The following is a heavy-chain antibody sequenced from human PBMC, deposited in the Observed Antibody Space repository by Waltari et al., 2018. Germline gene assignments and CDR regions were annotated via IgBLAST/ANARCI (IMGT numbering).Heavy chain of an antibody. J-gene: IGHJ4*02. D-gene: IGHD2-15*01. Sequence: QLKSQASGPGLVTPSGTLSLTCGVSGDPRSSSECLRWVRQPPGKGLEWRGQVRRDGRTNYNPPFASRLTMSLDTSNNQFSLRMTSAAAADTAVYYCARDRGRGLYLDSWGPGALVTVSP. CDR3: ARDRGRGLYLDS. V-gene: IGHV4-4*02. CDR2: VRRDGRT. CDR1: GDPRSSSEC.